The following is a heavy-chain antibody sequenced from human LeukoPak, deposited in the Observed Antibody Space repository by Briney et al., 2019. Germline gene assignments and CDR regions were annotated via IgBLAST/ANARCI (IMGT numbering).Heavy chain of an antibody. CDR2: INHSGST. J-gene: IGHJ4*02. D-gene: IGHD3-10*01. CDR3: ARRVVPNYYGSGYLSYRPFDY. Sequence: PSETLSLTCALSGGSITDYYYNWVRQPPGKGLEWIGEINHSGSTTYNPSLKSRVIIAVDTSKNQFSLKLTSVTAADTAVYYCARRVVPNYYGSGYLSYRPFDYWGQGTLVTVSS. V-gene: IGHV4-34*01. CDR1: GGSITDYY.